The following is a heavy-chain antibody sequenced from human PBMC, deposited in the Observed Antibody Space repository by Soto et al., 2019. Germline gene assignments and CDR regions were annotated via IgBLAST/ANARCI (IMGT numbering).Heavy chain of an antibody. Sequence: VSGPTLENPTQTLTLPCTFSGFSLSTSGMCVSWIRQPPGKALEWLALIDWDDDKYYSTSLKTRLTISKDTSKNQVVLTMTNMDPVDTATYYCARGVGDLLWKARPYYFDYWGQGTLVTVSS. D-gene: IGHD3-10*01. CDR3: ARGVGDLLWKARPYYFDY. CDR2: IDWDDDK. CDR1: GFSLSTSGMC. V-gene: IGHV2-70*01. J-gene: IGHJ4*02.